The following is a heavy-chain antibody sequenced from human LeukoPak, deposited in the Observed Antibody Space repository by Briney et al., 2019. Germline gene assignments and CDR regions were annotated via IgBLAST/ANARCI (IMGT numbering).Heavy chain of an antibody. CDR2: IYTSGST. CDR1: GGSISSGSYY. J-gene: IGHJ4*02. D-gene: IGHD6-19*01. V-gene: IGHV4-61*02. CDR3: ARQKGAVAPSGFDY. Sequence: SETLSLTCTVSGGSISSGSYYWSWIRQPAGKGLEWIGRIYTSGSTNYNPSLKSRVTISVNTSKNQFSLKLSSVTAADTAVYYCARQKGAVAPSGFDYWGQGTLVTVSS.